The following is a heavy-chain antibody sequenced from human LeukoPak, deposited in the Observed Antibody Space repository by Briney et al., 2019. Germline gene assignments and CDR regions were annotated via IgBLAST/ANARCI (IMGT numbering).Heavy chain of an antibody. CDR1: GYTISDYF. CDR2: INLYPNGI. CDR3: ASARYSGHESFDL. Sequence: GASVKVSCKASGYTISDYFMNWVRQAPGQGLEWMGWINLYPNGINYEQKFQGGVIITRDTSINTAYMELRSLTSDDTAIYYCASARYSGHESFDLRGQGTLVTVS. J-gene: IGHJ5*02. D-gene: IGHD5-12*01. V-gene: IGHV1-2*02.